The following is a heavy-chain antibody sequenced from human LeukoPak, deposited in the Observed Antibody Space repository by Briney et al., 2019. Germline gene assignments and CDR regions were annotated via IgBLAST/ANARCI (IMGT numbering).Heavy chain of an antibody. Sequence: PGGSLRLSCAASGFTFSSYTMNWVRQAPGKGLEWVSSITTTSTFIYYADSLTGRFTVSRDNAKNSLYLQMNSLRAEDTAVYYCARVQTPNWETSVCDAFDLWGRGTMVTVSS. J-gene: IGHJ3*01. CDR2: ITTTSTFI. CDR3: ARVQTPNWETSVCDAFDL. V-gene: IGHV3-21*01. CDR1: GFTFSSYT. D-gene: IGHD7-27*01.